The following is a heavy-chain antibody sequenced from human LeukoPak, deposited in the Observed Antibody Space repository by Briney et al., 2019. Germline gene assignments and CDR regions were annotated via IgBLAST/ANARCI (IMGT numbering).Heavy chain of an antibody. CDR1: GGSISSGSYY. D-gene: IGHD4-11*01. Sequence: PSQTLSLTCTVSGGSISSGSYYWSWIRQPAGKGLEWIGRIYTSGSTNYNPSLKSRVTISVDTSKNQFSLKLSSVTAADTAVYYCARGPYSIPHMDVWGKGTTVTVSS. CDR3: ARGPYSIPHMDV. V-gene: IGHV4-61*02. CDR2: IYTSGST. J-gene: IGHJ6*03.